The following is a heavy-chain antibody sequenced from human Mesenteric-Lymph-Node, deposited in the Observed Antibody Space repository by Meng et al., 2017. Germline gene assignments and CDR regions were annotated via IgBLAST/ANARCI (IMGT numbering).Heavy chain of an antibody. CDR3: AREFTLIGGIINPFDY. J-gene: IGHJ4*02. D-gene: IGHD3-16*01. V-gene: IGHV6-1*01. Sequence: SQTLSLTCAISGDSVSSYTAAWNWIRQSPSRGLEWLGRTYYRSKWTNDYAVSVRSRITINVDTSKNQFPLQLNSVTPEDTAVYYCAREFTLIGGIINPFDYWGQGTLVTVSS. CDR2: TYYRSKWTN. CDR1: GDSVSSYTAA.